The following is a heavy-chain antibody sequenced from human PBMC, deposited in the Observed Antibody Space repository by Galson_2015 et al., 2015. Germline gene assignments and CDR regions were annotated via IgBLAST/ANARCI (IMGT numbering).Heavy chain of an antibody. V-gene: IGHV4-34*01. CDR3: ARRRRAATHFDY. D-gene: IGHD6-13*01. CDR1: GGSFSAYY. J-gene: IGHJ4*02. Sequence: ETLSLTCAVYGGSFSAYYWSWIRQPPGRGLEWIGEINHSGSTNYNPSLKSRVTISVDTSKNQFSLILSSVTAADTAVYFCARRRRAATHFDYWGQGTLVTVSS. CDR2: INHSGST.